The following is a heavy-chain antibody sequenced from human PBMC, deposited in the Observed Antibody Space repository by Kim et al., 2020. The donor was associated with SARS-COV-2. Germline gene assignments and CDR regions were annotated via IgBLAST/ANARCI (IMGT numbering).Heavy chain of an antibody. CDR3: ARDQIGEFYGMDG. CDR2: IWYDGSNK. Sequence: GGSLRLSCAASGFTFSSYGMHWVRQAPGKGLEWLAVIWYDGSNKYYADSVKGRFTISRDNSKNTLYLQMNSLRAEDTAVYYCARDQIGEFYGMDGWGQGTTVTVSS. CDR1: GFTFSSYG. J-gene: IGHJ6*02. V-gene: IGHV3-33*01. D-gene: IGHD3-10*01.